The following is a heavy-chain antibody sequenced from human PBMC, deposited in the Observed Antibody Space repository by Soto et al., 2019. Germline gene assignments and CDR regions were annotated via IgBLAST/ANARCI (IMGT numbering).Heavy chain of an antibody. Sequence: PSETLSLTCAVSGGSISSGGYSWSWIRQPPGKGLEWIGYIYHSGSTYYNPSLKSRVTISVDRSKNHFSLKLSSVTAADTAVYYCARVNEPITIFGVVNNWFDPWGQGTLVTVSS. CDR1: GGSISSGGYS. V-gene: IGHV4-30-2*01. J-gene: IGHJ5*02. CDR3: ARVNEPITIFGVVNNWFDP. CDR2: IYHSGST. D-gene: IGHD3-3*01.